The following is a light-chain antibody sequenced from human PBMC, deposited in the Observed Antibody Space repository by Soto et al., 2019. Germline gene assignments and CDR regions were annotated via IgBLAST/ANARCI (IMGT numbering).Light chain of an antibody. Sequence: DIQMTQSPSSLSASVGDRVTISFRASQSISRWLAWYQQKPGKAPKPLIYDVSSLQSGVPSRFGGSGSGTEFTLTISSLQPDDFATYYCQHYKMYSPWTFGQGTKVDIK. CDR1: QSISRW. CDR2: DVS. J-gene: IGKJ1*01. V-gene: IGKV1-5*01. CDR3: QHYKMYSPWT.